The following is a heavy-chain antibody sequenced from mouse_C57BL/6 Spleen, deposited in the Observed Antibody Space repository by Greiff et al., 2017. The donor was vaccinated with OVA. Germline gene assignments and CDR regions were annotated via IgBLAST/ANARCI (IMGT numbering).Heavy chain of an antibody. V-gene: IGHV1-9*01. D-gene: IGHD1-1*01. CDR3: ARSPLYYYGSSWYFDV. J-gene: IGHJ1*03. CDR2: ILPGSGST. Sequence: QVQLKESGAELMKPGASVKLSCKATGYTFTGYWIEWVKQRPGHGLEWIGEILPGSGSTNYNEKFKGKATFTADTSSNTAYMQRSSLTTEDSAIYYCARSPLYYYGSSWYFDVWGTGTTVTVSS. CDR1: GYTFTGYW.